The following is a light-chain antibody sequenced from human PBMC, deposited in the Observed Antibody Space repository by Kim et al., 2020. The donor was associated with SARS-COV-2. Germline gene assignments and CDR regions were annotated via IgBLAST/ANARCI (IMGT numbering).Light chain of an antibody. CDR3: CSFAGIWL. V-gene: IGLV2-11*03. J-gene: IGLJ3*02. CDR2: DDT. CDR1: KNDVRTYTY. Sequence: SPGQSVVISCTGTKNDVRTYTYVSWYQQHPGKAPKLVIYDDTLRASGVPIRFSGSKSGNTASLIISGLLAEDEADYYCCSFAGIWLFGGGTQLTVL.